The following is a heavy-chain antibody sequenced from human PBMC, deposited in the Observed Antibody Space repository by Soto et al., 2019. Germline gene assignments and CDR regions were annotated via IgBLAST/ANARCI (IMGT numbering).Heavy chain of an antibody. J-gene: IGHJ4*02. Sequence: QVQLQESGPGLVKPSETLSLTCTVSGASISSYYWNWIRQPPGKGLEWIGYMHDSGSTSYNPYLKSRVTISVDTSRNQLSLNLTSVTAADTAVYYCAAPPRYWGQGILVTVSS. CDR1: GASISSYY. V-gene: IGHV4-59*01. CDR3: AAPPRY. CDR2: MHDSGST. D-gene: IGHD6-6*01.